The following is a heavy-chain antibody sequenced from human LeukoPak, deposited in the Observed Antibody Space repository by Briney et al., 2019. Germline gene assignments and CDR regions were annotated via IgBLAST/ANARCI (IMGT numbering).Heavy chain of an antibody. CDR3: ARKALGSGNYYSDY. CDR1: GFTFSTYS. J-gene: IGHJ4*02. CDR2: ISTGSNTI. D-gene: IGHD1-26*01. V-gene: IGHV3-48*02. Sequence: GGSLRLSCAASGFTFSTYSMNWVRQAPGKGLECVSYISTGSNTIYYADSVRGRFTISRDNAKNSLYLQMNSLRDEDTAVYYCARKALGSGNYYSDYWGQGTLVTVSS.